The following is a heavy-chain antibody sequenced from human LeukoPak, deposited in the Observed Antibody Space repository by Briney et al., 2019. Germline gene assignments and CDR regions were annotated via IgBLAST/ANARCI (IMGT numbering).Heavy chain of an antibody. CDR1: GFTVSSNY. V-gene: IGHV3-53*01. D-gene: IGHD2-21*02. CDR3: ARSPGAYCGGDCYPYYFDY. Sequence: GGSLRLSCAASGFTVSSNYMSWVRQAPGKGLEWVSVIYSGGSTYYADSVKGRFTISRDNSKNTLYLQMNSLRAGDTAVYYCARSPGAYCGGDCYPYYFDYWGQGTLVTVSS. CDR2: IYSGGST. J-gene: IGHJ4*02.